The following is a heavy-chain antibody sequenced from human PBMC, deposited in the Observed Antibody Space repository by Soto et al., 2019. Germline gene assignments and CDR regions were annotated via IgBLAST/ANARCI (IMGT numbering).Heavy chain of an antibody. J-gene: IGHJ6*02. Sequence: GGSLRLSCAASGFTFSSYEMNWVRQAPGKGLEWVSYISSSGSTIYYADSVKGRFTISRDNAKNSLYLQTNSLRAEDTAVYYCAREGASYSNYGYYYYYGMDVWGQGTTVTVSS. V-gene: IGHV3-48*03. CDR3: AREGASYSNYGYYYYYGMDV. CDR2: ISSSGSTI. CDR1: GFTFSSYE. D-gene: IGHD4-4*01.